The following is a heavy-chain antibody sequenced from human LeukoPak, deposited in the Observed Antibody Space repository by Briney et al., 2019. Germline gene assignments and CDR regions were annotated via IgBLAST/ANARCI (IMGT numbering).Heavy chain of an antibody. Sequence: GASVKVSCKASGYTFTGYYMHWVRQAPGQGLEWMGWINPNSGGTNYAQKFQGRVTMTRDTSISTAYMELSRLRSDDTAVYYCARKVRGVIITGDDAFDIWGQGTMVTVSS. J-gene: IGHJ3*02. CDR2: INPNSGGT. CDR3: ARKVRGVIITGDDAFDI. V-gene: IGHV1-2*02. D-gene: IGHD3-10*01. CDR1: GYTFTGYY.